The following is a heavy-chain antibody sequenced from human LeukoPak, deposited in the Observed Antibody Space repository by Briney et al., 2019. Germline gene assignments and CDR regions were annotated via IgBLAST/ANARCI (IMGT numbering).Heavy chain of an antibody. V-gene: IGHV4-4*07. D-gene: IGHD2-2*02. CDR3: ARLNGGRYCSSTSCYTGHWFDP. CDR1: GGSISSYY. CDR2: IYTSGST. J-gene: IGHJ5*02. Sequence: SETPSLTCTVSGGSISSYYWSWIRQPAGKGLEWIGHIYTSGSTSYNPSLKSRVTMSVDTSKNQFSLKLSSVTAADTAVYYCARLNGGRYCSSTSCYTGHWFDPWGQGTLVTVSS.